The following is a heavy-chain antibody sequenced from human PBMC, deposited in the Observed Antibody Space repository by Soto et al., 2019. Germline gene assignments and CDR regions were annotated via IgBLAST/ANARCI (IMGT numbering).Heavy chain of an antibody. CDR3: ARGPPRYYGSGSYYNVYYYYGMDV. CDR1: GGSVSSGSYY. D-gene: IGHD3-10*01. V-gene: IGHV4-61*01. Sequence: SETLSLTCTVSGGSVSSGSYYWSWIRQPPGKGLEWIGYIYYSGSTNYNPSLKSRVTISVDTSKNQFSLKLSSVTAADTAVYYCARGPPRYYGSGSYYNVYYYYGMDVWGQGTTVTVSS. J-gene: IGHJ6*02. CDR2: IYYSGST.